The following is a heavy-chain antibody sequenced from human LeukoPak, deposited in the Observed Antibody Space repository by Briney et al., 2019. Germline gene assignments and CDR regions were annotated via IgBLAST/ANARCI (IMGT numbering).Heavy chain of an antibody. CDR3: ATDRFYYGSGLFDY. CDR1: GYTLTELS. CDR2: FDPEDGET. J-gene: IGHJ4*02. V-gene: IGHV1-24*01. D-gene: IGHD3-10*01. Sequence: ASVKVSCKGTGYTLTELSMHWVRQAPGKGLEWMGGFDPEDGETIYAQKFQGRVTMTEDTSTDTAYMELSSLRSEDTAVYYCATDRFYYGSGLFDYWGQGTLVTVSS.